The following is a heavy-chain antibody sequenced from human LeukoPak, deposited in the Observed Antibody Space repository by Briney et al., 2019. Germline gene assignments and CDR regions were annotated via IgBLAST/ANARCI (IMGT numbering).Heavy chain of an antibody. J-gene: IGHJ5*02. V-gene: IGHV4-59*01. Sequence: PSETLSLTCTVSGGSISSYYWTWIRQPPGKGLAWIGYIYYSGSTNYNPSLNSRVPRSVDTYKNQFYLKLTHVTDAETGVYYCARSPRSSWLRGWFDTWGQGTLVTVSS. D-gene: IGHD6-13*01. CDR3: ARSPRSSWLRGWFDT. CDR2: IYYSGST. CDR1: GGSISSYY.